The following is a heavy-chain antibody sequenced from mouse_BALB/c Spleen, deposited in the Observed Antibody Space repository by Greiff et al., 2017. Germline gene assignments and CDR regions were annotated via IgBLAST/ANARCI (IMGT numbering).Heavy chain of an antibody. CDR1: GFTFSSYT. D-gene: IGHD1-1*01. CDR3: ARHGITTVVGLYAMDY. J-gene: IGHJ4*01. Sequence: EVKLVESGGGLVQPGGSPKLSCAASGFTFSSYTMSWVRQTPEKRLEWVAYISNGGGSTYYPDTVKGRFTISRDNAKNTLYLQMSSLKSEDTAMYYCARHGITTVVGLYAMDYWGQGTSVTVAS. CDR2: ISNGGGST. V-gene: IGHV5-12-2*01.